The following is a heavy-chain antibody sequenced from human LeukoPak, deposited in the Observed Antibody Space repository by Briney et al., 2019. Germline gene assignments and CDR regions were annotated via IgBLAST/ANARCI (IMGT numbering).Heavy chain of an antibody. CDR2: INPNSGGT. D-gene: IGHD2-15*01. Sequence: ASVKVSCKASGYTFTSYDINWVRQAPGQGLEWMGWINPNSGGTNYAQKFQGRVTMTRDTSISTAYMELSRLRSDDTAVYYCARNYCSGGNCYYNWFDPWGQGTLVTVSS. CDR3: ARNYCSGGNCYYNWFDP. CDR1: GYTFTSYD. J-gene: IGHJ5*02. V-gene: IGHV1-2*02.